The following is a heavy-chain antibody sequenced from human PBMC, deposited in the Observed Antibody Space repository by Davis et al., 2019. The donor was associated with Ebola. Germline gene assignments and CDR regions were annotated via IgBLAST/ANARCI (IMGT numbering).Heavy chain of an antibody. CDR2: IHSGGAT. V-gene: IGHV3-66*04. CDR3: TRHVPGDFWYFDL. J-gene: IGHJ2*01. Sequence: GESLKISCAASGFTVSRNYMSWVRQAPGTGLEWVSVIHSGGATYYADSVKGRLTISRDHSRNTLYLQMNSLRAEDTAVYYCTRHVPGDFWYFDLWGRGTLVTVSS. D-gene: IGHD4-17*01. CDR1: GFTVSRNY.